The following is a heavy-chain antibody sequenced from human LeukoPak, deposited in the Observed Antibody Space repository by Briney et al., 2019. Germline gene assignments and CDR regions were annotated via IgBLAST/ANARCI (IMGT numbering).Heavy chain of an antibody. CDR3: ARGKGSYYVG. V-gene: IGHV1-18*01. J-gene: IGHJ4*02. CDR2: IRAYNGNT. CDR1: GYTFTSYG. Sequence: ASVKVSRKASGYTFTSYGISWVRQAPGQGLEWMGWIRAYNGNTNYAQKLQGRVTMTTDTSTNTADMELRSLRSDDTAGYYCARGKGSYYVGWGQGTLVTVSS. D-gene: IGHD1-26*01.